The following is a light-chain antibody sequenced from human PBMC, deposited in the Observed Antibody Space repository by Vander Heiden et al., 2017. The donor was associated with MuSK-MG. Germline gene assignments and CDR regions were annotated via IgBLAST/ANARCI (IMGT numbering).Light chain of an antibody. V-gene: IGLV3-21*04. J-gene: IGLJ2*01. Sequence: SYVLTQPPSVSVAPGKTAGISCGGDNMGAKSVHWYQQSPGQAPVLGIFYDSDRPSGIPERFSGSNSGNTATLTISRVEAGDEADYYCQVWDSSTDQVVFGGGTKLTVL. CDR2: YDS. CDR1: NMGAKS. CDR3: QVWDSSTDQVV.